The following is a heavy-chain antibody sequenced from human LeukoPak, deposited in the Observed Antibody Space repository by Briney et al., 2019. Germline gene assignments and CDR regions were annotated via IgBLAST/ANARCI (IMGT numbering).Heavy chain of an antibody. CDR3: ARGQSTNFDF. D-gene: IGHD2-2*01. J-gene: IGHJ4*02. CDR2: ISSDGSAT. Sequence: GGSLRLSCVASGFTFSNYWMRWVRQAPGKGLVWVSRISSDGSATGYADSVKGRFTISRDNAKNTLYLQMNSLRADDTAVYYCARGQSTNFDFWGQGTLVTVSS. V-gene: IGHV3-74*01. CDR1: GFTFSNYW.